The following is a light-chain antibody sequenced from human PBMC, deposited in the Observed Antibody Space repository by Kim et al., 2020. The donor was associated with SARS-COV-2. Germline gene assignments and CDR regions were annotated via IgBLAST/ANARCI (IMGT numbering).Light chain of an antibody. CDR2: GAS. Sequence: ACVGDRVPITGRASQDIRIDLRCYEQNPGRAPKRLIYGASSLQRGVPPRFSGRGSGKEFTLTISSVEPEDFATFFCIQHSTSPLTFGQGTRLEIK. J-gene: IGKJ5*01. CDR1: QDIRID. CDR3: IQHSTSPLT. V-gene: IGKV1-17*01.